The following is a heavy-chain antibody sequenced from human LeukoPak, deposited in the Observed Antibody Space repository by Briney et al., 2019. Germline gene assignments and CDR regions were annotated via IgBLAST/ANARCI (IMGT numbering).Heavy chain of an antibody. CDR1: GCTFTGYY. J-gene: IGHJ4*02. CDR3: ARARYDSSGYYGY. Sequence: ASVKVSCKASGCTFTGYYMHWVRQAPGQGLEWMGWINPNSGGTNYAQKFQGRVTMTRDTSISTAYMELSRLRSDDTAVYYCARARYDSSGYYGYRGQGTLVTVSS. D-gene: IGHD3-22*01. CDR2: INPNSGGT. V-gene: IGHV1-2*02.